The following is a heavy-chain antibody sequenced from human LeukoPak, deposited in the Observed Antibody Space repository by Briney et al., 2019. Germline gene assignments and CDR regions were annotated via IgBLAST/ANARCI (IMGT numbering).Heavy chain of an antibody. D-gene: IGHD4-17*01. CDR3: ARGSRRPTVTKGTDRSLYYYYMDV. CDR1: GYTFTGYY. CDR2: INPNSGGT. Sequence: GASVKVSCKASGYTFTGYYMHWVRQAPGQGLEWMGWINPNSGGTNYAQKFQGRVTMTRDTSISTAYMELSRLRSDDTAVYYCARGSRRPTVTKGTDRSLYYYYMDVWGKGTTVTVSS. V-gene: IGHV1-2*02. J-gene: IGHJ6*03.